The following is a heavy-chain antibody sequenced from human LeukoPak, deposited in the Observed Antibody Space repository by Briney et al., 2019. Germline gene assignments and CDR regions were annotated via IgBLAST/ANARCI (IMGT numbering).Heavy chain of an antibody. CDR2: ISSGGSTV. V-gene: IGHV3-48*03. Sequence: GGSLRLSCAASGFTFSSYAMSWVRQAPGKGLEWVSYISSGGSTVHYADSVKGRFTISRDNAKNSLYLQMNSLRAEDTAVYYCARVIIVGATGIWGQGTMVTVSS. CDR1: GFTFSSYA. D-gene: IGHD1-26*01. CDR3: ARVIIVGATGI. J-gene: IGHJ3*02.